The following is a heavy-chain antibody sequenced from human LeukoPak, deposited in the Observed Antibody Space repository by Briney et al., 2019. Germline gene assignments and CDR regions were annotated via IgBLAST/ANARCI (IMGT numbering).Heavy chain of an antibody. V-gene: IGHV1-18*01. Sequence: GASVKVSCKASGYTFTSYGISWVRQAPGQGLEWMGWISAYNGNTNYAQKLQGRVTMTTDTSTSAAYMELRSLRSDDTAVYYCARTGYSTTTIPFDYWGQGSLVTVPS. J-gene: IGHJ4*02. CDR2: ISAYNGNT. CDR3: ARTGYSTTTIPFDY. CDR1: GYTFTSYG. D-gene: IGHD5-12*01.